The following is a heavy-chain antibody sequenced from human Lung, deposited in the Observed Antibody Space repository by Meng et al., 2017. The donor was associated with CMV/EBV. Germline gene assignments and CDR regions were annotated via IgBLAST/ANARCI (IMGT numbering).Heavy chain of an antibody. CDR3: SKGAGSVGSIHFAS. J-gene: IGHJ4*02. CDR2: TFYDGFNK. Sequence: GGSXRLXCAASGFSISDNGMHWVRQAPGKGLEWLAVTFYDGFNKYYAESVRGRFTISRDNSENTIHLQMNNLRVEDTAVYYCSKGAGSVGSIHFASWGQGDXVNVAS. D-gene: IGHD1-26*01. CDR1: GFSISDNG. V-gene: IGHV3-33*03.